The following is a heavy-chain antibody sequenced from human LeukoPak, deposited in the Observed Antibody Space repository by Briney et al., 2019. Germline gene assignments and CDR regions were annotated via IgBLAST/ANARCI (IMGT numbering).Heavy chain of an antibody. Sequence: GGSLRLSCAASGFTVSSNYMSWVRQAPGKGLEWVSVIYSGGSTYYADSVKGRFTISRDNSKNTLYLQMNSLRAEDTAVYYCAKGSRVGIFGVATIPFDYWGQGTLVTVSS. J-gene: IGHJ4*02. D-gene: IGHD3-3*01. CDR3: AKGSRVGIFGVATIPFDY. CDR2: IYSGGST. CDR1: GFTVSSNY. V-gene: IGHV3-66*01.